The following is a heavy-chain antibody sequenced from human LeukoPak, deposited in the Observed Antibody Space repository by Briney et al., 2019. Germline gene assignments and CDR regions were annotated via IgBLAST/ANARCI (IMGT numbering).Heavy chain of an antibody. CDR2: VIPIFGTA. V-gene: IGHV1-69*13. CDR1: GGTFSSYA. J-gene: IGHJ6*02. Sequence: GASVKVSCKDSGGTFSSYAISWVRQAPGQGLEWMGGVIPIFGTANYAQKFQGRVTITADESTSTAYMELSSLRSEDTAVYYCATPSGYSSGWSANSYYYYGMDVWGQGTTVTVSS. D-gene: IGHD6-19*01. CDR3: ATPSGYSSGWSANSYYYYGMDV.